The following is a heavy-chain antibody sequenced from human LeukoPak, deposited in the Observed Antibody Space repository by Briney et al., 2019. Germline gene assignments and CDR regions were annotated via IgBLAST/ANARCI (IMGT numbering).Heavy chain of an antibody. CDR3: ARGRGYCSSTSCSLRGIFDY. CDR2: INHSGST. D-gene: IGHD2-2*01. CDR1: GGSLSGYY. J-gene: IGHJ4*02. V-gene: IGHV4-34*01. Sequence: PSETLSLTCAVSGGSLSGYYWTWIRQPPGKGLEWIGEINHSGSTNYNPSLKSRVTISVDTSKNQFSLKLSSVTAADTAVYYCARGRGYCSSTSCSLRGIFDYWGQGTLVTVSS.